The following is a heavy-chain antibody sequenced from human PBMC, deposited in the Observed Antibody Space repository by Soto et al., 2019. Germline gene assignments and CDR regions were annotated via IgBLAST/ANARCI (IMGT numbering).Heavy chain of an antibody. CDR2: ISYDGSNK. V-gene: IGHV3-30-3*01. CDR1: GFTFSSYA. D-gene: IGHD3-16*01. J-gene: IGHJ4*02. CDR3: ARDYEGDYFDY. Sequence: QVQLVESGGGVVQPGRSLRLSCAASGFTFSSYAMHWVRQAPGKGLEWVAVISYDGSNKYYADSVKGRFTISRDNSKNTLYLQMNSLRAEDTDVYYCARDYEGDYFDYWGQGTLVTVSS.